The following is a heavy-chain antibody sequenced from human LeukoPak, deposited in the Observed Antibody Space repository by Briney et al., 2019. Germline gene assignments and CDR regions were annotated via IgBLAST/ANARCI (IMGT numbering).Heavy chain of an antibody. J-gene: IGHJ5*02. D-gene: IGHD3-3*01. CDR3: ARGLLSIWSGYYNAVGNWFDP. CDR2: IYYSGST. Sequence: PSETLSLTCTVSGGSVSSGSYFWTWIRQPPGKGLEWIGYIYYSGSTNYNPSLKSRVTISVDTSKNQFSLKLSSVTAADTAVYYCARGLLSIWSGYYNAVGNWFDPWGQGTLVTVSS. V-gene: IGHV4-61*01. CDR1: GGSVSSGSYF.